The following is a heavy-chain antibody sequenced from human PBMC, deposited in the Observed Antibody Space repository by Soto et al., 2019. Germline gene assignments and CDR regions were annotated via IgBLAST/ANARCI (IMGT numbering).Heavy chain of an antibody. CDR1: GGSFSGYY. Sequence: QVQLQQWGAGLLKPSETLSLTCAVYGGSFSGYYWSWIRQPPGKGLERIGEINHSGSTNYNPSIKGRVTISVDTTKSQFSLKLSSVTAEDTAVYYCARGEMAPMKWGMGVIYYYYGMDDWGKGTTVTVSS. CDR3: ARGEMAPMKWGMGVIYYYYGMDD. J-gene: IGHJ6*04. V-gene: IGHV4-34*01. D-gene: IGHD2-21*01. CDR2: INHSGST.